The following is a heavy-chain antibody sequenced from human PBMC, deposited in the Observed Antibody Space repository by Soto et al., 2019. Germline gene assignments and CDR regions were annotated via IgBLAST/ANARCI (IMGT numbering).Heavy chain of an antibody. Sequence: GGSLRLSCAASGFTFSDYYMSWIRQAPGKGLEWVSYISSSSSYTNYADSVKGRFTISRDNAKNSLYLQMNSLRAEDTAVYYCARAGSIVGYYYGMDVWGQGTKVTVSS. CDR2: ISSSSSYT. CDR3: ARAGSIVGYYYGMDV. J-gene: IGHJ6*02. V-gene: IGHV3-11*06. CDR1: GFTFSDYY. D-gene: IGHD3-22*01.